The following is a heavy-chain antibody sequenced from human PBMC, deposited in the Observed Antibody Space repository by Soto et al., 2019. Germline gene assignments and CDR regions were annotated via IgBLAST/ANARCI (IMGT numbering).Heavy chain of an antibody. V-gene: IGHV4-4*07. Sequence: SETLSLTFNVTGGPISCYYRTWIRQSDGEGLEWIGRIYSSGSTNYNPSLKSRVTISLDTSMNYFSLRLSSVNAADTDVYYCVRGGGGGLFDPWGQGTMVPVYS. J-gene: IGHJ5*02. CDR1: GGPISCYY. CDR2: IYSSGST. D-gene: IGHD2-15*01. CDR3: VRGGGGGLFDP.